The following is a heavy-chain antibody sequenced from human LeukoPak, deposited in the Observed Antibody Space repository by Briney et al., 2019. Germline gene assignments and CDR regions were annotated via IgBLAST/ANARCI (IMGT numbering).Heavy chain of an antibody. J-gene: IGHJ5*02. V-gene: IGHV4-61*02. CDR3: ARLRYYGSGSYPMTGNWFDP. CDR1: GDSISSGSYY. D-gene: IGHD3-10*01. CDR2: IFTSGST. Sequence: SETLPLTCSVSGDSISSGSYYWSWIRQPAGKGLEWIGRIFTSGSTNYNPSLKSRVTISVDTSKNQFSVKLSSVTAADTAVYYCARLRYYGSGSYPMTGNWFDPWGQGTLVTVSS.